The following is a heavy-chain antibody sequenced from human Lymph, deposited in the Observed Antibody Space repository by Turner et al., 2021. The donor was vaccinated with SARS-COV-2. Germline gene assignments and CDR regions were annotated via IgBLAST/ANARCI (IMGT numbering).Heavy chain of an antibody. V-gene: IGHV3-23*01. D-gene: IGHD3-9*01. CDR3: AKVHGILTGYIAY. CDR2: ISVSGGST. Sequence: EVQLLESGGGLVQPGGSLRLSCAASGFTFSSYAMSWVRQAPGKGLEWVSSISVSGGSTYYPDSVKGRFTISRDNSKNTLYLQMNSLRAEDTAVYYCAKVHGILTGYIAYWGQGTLVTVSS. J-gene: IGHJ4*02. CDR1: GFTFSSYA.